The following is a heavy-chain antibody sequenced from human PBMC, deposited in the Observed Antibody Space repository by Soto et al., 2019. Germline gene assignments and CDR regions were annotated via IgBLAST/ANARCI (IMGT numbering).Heavy chain of an antibody. CDR2: ISYDGSKK. CDR1: GFTFSTYT. D-gene: IGHD3-22*01. V-gene: IGHV3-30-3*01. CDR3: ARGSDTSGYNHYKRFDP. Sequence: GGSLRLSCAASGFTFSTYTMHWVRQAPGKGLEWVAVISYDGSKKYYADSVKGRFTISRDSSTNTLYLQMNSLRAEDTAVYYCARGSDTSGYNHYKRFDPWGEGTLVTVSS. J-gene: IGHJ5*02.